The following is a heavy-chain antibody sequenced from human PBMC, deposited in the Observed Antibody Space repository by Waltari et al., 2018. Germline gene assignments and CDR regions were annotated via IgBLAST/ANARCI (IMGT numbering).Heavy chain of an antibody. Sequence: EVQLLESGGGLVQPGGSLRLSCAASGFTFSSYAMSWVRQAPGKGLEWVSAISGGGGSTYYADSVKGRFTISRDNSKNTLYLQMNSLRAEDTAVYYGAKDRRIAVAGAYDYWGQGTLVTVSS. CDR1: GFTFSSYA. CDR2: ISGGGGST. J-gene: IGHJ4*02. D-gene: IGHD6-19*01. CDR3: AKDRRIAVAGAYDY. V-gene: IGHV3-23*01.